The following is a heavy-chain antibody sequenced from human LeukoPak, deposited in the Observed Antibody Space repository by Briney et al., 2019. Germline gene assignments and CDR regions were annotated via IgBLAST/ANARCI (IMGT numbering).Heavy chain of an antibody. J-gene: IGHJ4*02. D-gene: IGHD3-10*01. V-gene: IGHV3-15*01. CDR2: IKSKTDGGTT. CDR3: TAISFGGVFDY. CDR1: GFTFSNAW. Sequence: GSLRLSCAASGFTFSNAWMSWVRQAPGKGLEWVGRIKSKTDGGTTDYAAPVKGRFTISRDDSKNTLYLQMNSLKTEDTAVYYCTAISFGGVFDYWGQGTLVTVSS.